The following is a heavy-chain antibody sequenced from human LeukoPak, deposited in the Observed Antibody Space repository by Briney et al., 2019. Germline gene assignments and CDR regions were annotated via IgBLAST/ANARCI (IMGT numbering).Heavy chain of an antibody. J-gene: IGHJ6*02. CDR1: GFSFSDDG. V-gene: IGHV3-30*03. CDR2: ISYDGSNK. Sequence: GGSLRLSCAASGFSFSDDGMHGVRQAPGKGLEWVAVISYDGSNKYYADSVKGRFTISRDNSKNTLYLQMNSLRAEDTAVYYCASFSTGSYYYYGMDVWGQGTTVTVSS. CDR3: ASFSTGSYYYYGMDV. D-gene: IGHD1-1*01.